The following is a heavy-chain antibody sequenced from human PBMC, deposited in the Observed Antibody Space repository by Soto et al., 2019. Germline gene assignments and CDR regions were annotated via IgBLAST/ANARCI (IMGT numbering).Heavy chain of an antibody. Sequence: QVQLLETGGYVVQPGRSLRLSCVASGFRFGSYHMHWYRRAPGKGLEWVAVISSAGSEKFQAESVQGRFTIPRGNSKGALCLQLNTLYPEDSADYHCARSGSSTAMVRGVVNYRGLDVWGIGTTVNVS. CDR1: GFRFGSYH. CDR2: ISSAGSEK. CDR3: ARSGSSTAMVRGVVNYRGLDV. D-gene: IGHD3-10*01. V-gene: IGHV3-30*03. J-gene: IGHJ6*03.